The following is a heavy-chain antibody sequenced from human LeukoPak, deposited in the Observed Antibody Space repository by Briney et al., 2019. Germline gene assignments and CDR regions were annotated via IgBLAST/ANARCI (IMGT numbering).Heavy chain of an antibody. CDR1: GDSISGHYYS. CDR2: IYYTGST. Sequence: SETLSLTCTVSGDSISGHYYSWGWIRQPPGKGLEWIASIYYTGSTYYNPSLESRVTISVDTSKNHLSLELRSVTVADTAVYYCARYSSGREKEFDYWGQGTLVTVSS. CDR3: ARYSSGREKEFDY. V-gene: IGHV4-39*07. D-gene: IGHD6-19*01. J-gene: IGHJ4*02.